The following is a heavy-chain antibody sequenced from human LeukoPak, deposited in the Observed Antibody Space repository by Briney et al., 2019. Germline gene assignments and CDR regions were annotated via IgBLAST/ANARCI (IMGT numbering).Heavy chain of an antibody. J-gene: IGHJ5*02. CDR3: ARDRITGTINWFDP. V-gene: IGHV3-21*01. Sequence: PGGSLRLSCAASGFTFSSYSMNWVRQAPGKGLEWVSSISSSSSYIYYADSVKGRFTISRDNAKNSLYLQMNSLRAEDTAVYYCARDRITGTINWFDPWGQGTLVTVSS. D-gene: IGHD1-20*01. CDR2: ISSSSSYI. CDR1: GFTFSSYS.